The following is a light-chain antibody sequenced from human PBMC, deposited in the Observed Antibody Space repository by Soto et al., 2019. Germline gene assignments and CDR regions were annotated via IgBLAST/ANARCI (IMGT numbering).Light chain of an antibody. CDR3: SSYTSSSTI. CDR2: DVS. J-gene: IGLJ2*01. Sequence: QSALTQPASVSGSPGQSITISCTGISSDVGGYNYVSWYQQHPGKAPKLMIYDVSNRPSGVSNRFSGFKSGNTASLTISGLQAEDEADYCCSSYTSSSTIFGGGTKLTVL. V-gene: IGLV2-14*01. CDR1: SSDVGGYNY.